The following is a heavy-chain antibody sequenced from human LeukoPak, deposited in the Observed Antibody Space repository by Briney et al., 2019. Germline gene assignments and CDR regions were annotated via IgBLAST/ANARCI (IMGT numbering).Heavy chain of an antibody. D-gene: IGHD1-1*01. V-gene: IGHV3-21*01. CDR3: ARDSYGWHDRWDY. J-gene: IGHJ4*02. CDR1: GNTFSSYS. Sequence: NPGGSLRLSCAASGNTFSSYSMNWVRQAPGKGLEWVSFIGTTSRYIYYADSVKGRFTISRDNAKNSVDLQMSSLRAEDTAVYYCARDSYGWHDRWDYWGQGTLVTVSS. CDR2: IGTTSRYI.